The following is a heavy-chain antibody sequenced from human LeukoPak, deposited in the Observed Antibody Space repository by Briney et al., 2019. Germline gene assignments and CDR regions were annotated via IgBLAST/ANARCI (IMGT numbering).Heavy chain of an antibody. CDR2: INPSGGST. CDR1: GYTFSGYY. Sequence: ASVKVSCKASGYTFSGYYIHWVRQAPGQGLEWMGIINPSGGSTSYAQKFQGRVTMTRDMSTSTVYMELSSLRSEDTAVYYCARDSEDTTMGPGYWGQGTLVTVSS. D-gene: IGHD5-18*01. V-gene: IGHV1-46*01. CDR3: ARDSEDTTMGPGY. J-gene: IGHJ4*02.